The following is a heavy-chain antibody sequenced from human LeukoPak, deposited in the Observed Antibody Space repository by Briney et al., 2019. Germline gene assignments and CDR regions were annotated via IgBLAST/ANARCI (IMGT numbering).Heavy chain of an antibody. J-gene: IGHJ6*03. V-gene: IGHV3-7*01. D-gene: IGHD3-16*01. Sequence: PGGSLRLSCAASGFTFSSYWMSWVRQAPGKGLEWVANIKQDGSEKYYVDSVKGRFTISRDNAKNSLYLQMNSLRAEDTAVYYCARVGDGWVYYYYMDAWGKGTTVTVSS. CDR3: ARVGDGWVYYYYMDA. CDR1: GFTFSSYW. CDR2: IKQDGSEK.